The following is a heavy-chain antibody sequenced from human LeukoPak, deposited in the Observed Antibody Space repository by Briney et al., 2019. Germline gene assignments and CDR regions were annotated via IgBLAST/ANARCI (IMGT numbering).Heavy chain of an antibody. V-gene: IGHV4-39*01. CDR2: FFYGGSL. D-gene: IGHD1-26*01. J-gene: IGHJ3*02. CDR1: GDSITSSNYY. Sequence: SETLCLMCTVSGDSITSSNYYWGCIRQPPGKGLEWIGSFFYGGSLFSHPSVKSRLPFAVDTSKNQYSLRLTDVTAADTALYYYARVSGAQDDDFDIWGQGTKVTVAS. CDR3: ARVSGAQDDDFDI.